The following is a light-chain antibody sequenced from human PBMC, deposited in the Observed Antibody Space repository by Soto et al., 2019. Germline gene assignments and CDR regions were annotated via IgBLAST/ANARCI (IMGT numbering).Light chain of an antibody. J-gene: IGLJ2*01. CDR2: EVK. Sequence: QSVLTQPASVSGSPGQSITISCTGTSSDIGRYNYVSWYQQHPGRAPRLIIYEVKNRPAGVSNRFSGSKSGNTASLTISGLQAADETDYYCCSYTRSSTLLFGGGTKLTVL. V-gene: IGLV2-14*03. CDR3: CSYTRSSTLL. CDR1: SSDIGRYNY.